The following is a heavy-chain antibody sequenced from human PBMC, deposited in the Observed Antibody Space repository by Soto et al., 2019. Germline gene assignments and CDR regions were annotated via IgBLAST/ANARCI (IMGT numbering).Heavy chain of an antibody. J-gene: IGHJ6*02. CDR1: GFTFSSYE. V-gene: IGHV3-48*03. CDR3: ARSAPLYGMDV. Sequence: GSLRLACTASGFTFSSYEMNWVRQAPGKGLEWVSYISSSGSTIYYADSVKGRFTISRDNAKTSLYLQMNSLRAADTAVYYCARSAPLYGMDVWGQGTKVTVSS. CDR2: ISSSGSTI.